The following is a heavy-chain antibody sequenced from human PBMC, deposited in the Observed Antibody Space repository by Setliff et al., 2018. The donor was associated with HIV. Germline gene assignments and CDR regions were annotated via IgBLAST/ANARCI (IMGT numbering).Heavy chain of an antibody. D-gene: IGHD2-2*01. CDR3: ARRKGYCSGPSCLEFSWFDP. V-gene: IGHV4-39*01. CDR1: GGSTSSSSYY. CDR2: IYYSGSA. J-gene: IGHJ5*02. Sequence: SETLSLTCTVSGGSTSSSSYYWGWIRQPPGKGLEWTGSIYYSGSAYYSPSLKSRVTISVDTSKNQFSLKLSSVTAADTAVYYCARRKGYCSGPSCLEFSWFDPWGQGTLVTVSS.